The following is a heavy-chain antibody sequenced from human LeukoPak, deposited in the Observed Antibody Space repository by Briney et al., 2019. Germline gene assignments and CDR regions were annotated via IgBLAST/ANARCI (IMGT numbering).Heavy chain of an antibody. D-gene: IGHD5-18*01. Sequence: GGSLRLSCAASGFTFSSYAMHWVRQAPGKGLEWVANIKQDGSEKYYVDSVKGRFTISRDNAKNSLFLQMNSLRAEDTAVYYCARGGYSSGYPVYYYGLGDWGQGTTVTFSS. CDR3: ARGGYSSGYPVYYYGLGD. J-gene: IGHJ6*02. CDR1: GFTFSSYA. CDR2: IKQDGSEK. V-gene: IGHV3-7*01.